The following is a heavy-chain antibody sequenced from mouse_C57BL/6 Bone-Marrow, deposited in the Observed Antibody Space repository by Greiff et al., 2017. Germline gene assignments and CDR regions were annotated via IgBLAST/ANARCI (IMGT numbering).Heavy chain of an antibody. D-gene: IGHD1-1*01. CDR3: ARGITTVVGDYAMDY. Sequence: QQPGAELVKPGASVKLSCKASGYTFTSYWMQWVKQRPGQGLEWIGEIDPSDSYTNYNQKFKGKATLTVDTSSSTAYMQLSSLTSEDSAVYYCARGITTVVGDYAMDYWGQGTSVTVSS. CDR2: IDPSDSYT. V-gene: IGHV1-50*01. J-gene: IGHJ4*01. CDR1: GYTFTSYW.